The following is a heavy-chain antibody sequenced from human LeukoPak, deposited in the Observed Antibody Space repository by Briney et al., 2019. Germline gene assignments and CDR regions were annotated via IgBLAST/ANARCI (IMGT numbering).Heavy chain of an antibody. CDR1: GFTFSSYW. J-gene: IGHJ4*02. CDR3: ARDRWGYSYGGD. CDR2: IKQDGIEK. Sequence: PGGSLRLSCAASGFTFSSYWMSWVRQAPGKGLEWVANIKQDGIEKYYVDSVKGRFTIPRDNATNSLYLQRDSLRAEDTGVYYCARDRWGYSYGGDWGQGTLVTVSS. V-gene: IGHV3-7*01. D-gene: IGHD5-18*01.